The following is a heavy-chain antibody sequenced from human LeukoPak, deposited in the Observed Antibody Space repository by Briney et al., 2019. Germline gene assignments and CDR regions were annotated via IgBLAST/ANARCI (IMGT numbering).Heavy chain of an antibody. J-gene: IGHJ4*02. CDR1: GFTFTSYA. CDR2: ISSSGGST. D-gene: IGHD4-17*01. CDR3: ARGDYGDRDLDY. V-gene: IGHV3-23*01. Sequence: GGSLRLSCAASGFTFTSYAMSWVRQAPGKGLGWVSAISSSGGSTYYADSVKGRFTISRDNSKNTLYLQMNSLRAEDTAVYYCARGDYGDRDLDYWGQGTLVTVSS.